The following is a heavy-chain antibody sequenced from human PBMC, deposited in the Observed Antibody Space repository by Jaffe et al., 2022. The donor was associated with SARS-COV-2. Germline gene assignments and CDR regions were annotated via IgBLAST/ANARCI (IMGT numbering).Heavy chain of an antibody. D-gene: IGHD2-15*01. CDR3: ARYIVVVVAATPRKYFDY. J-gene: IGHJ4*02. CDR1: GGSISSGGYY. V-gene: IGHV4-31*03. CDR2: IYYSGST. Sequence: QVQLQESGPGLVKPSQTLSLTCTVSGGSISSGGYYWSWIRQHPGKGLEWIGYIYYSGSTYYNPSLKSRVTISVDTSKNQFSLKLSSVTAADTAVYYCARYIVVVVAATPRKYFDYWGQGTLVTVSS.